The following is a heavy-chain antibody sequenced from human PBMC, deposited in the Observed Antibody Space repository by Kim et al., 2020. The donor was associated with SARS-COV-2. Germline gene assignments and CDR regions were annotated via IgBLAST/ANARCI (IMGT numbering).Heavy chain of an antibody. J-gene: IGHJ4*01. CDR3: ARQYSSGWYGLTYFDY. D-gene: IGHD6-19*01. CDR1: GGSISSNSHY. V-gene: IGHV4-39*01. CDR2: IYASGST. Sequence: SETLSLTCSVSGGSISSNSHYWGWIRQSPGKGLEWIGSIYASGSTYYNPSLESRVVVSVDKTKNQFSLNLRSVTASDRGVYFCARQYSSGWYGLTYFDY.